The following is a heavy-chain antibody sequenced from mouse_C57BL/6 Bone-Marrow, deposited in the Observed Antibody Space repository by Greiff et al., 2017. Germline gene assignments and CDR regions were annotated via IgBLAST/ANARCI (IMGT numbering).Heavy chain of an antibody. V-gene: IGHV1-59*01. CDR1: GYTFTSYW. CDR2: IDPSDSYT. J-gene: IGHJ3*01. D-gene: IGHD2-4*01. Sequence: QVQLQQPGAELVRPGTSVKLSCKASGYTFTSYWMHWVKQRPGQGLEWIGVIDPSDSYTNYNQKFKGKATLTVDTSSSTAYMQRSSLTSEDSAVYYCAREGIYYDYDWFAYWGQGTLVTVSA. CDR3: AREGIYYDYDWFAY.